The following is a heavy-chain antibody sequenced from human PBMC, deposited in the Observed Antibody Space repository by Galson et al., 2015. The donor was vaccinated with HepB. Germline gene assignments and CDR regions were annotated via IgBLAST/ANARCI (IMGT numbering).Heavy chain of an antibody. Sequence: SVKVSCKASGYTFTSYAIDWVRQAPEQRPEWMGRINAGNGNTKYSEKPQGRVIITRDTSATTAYMELSNLRSEDTAVYYCARSQSDGLDIWGQGTMVTVSS. CDR1: GYTFTSYA. J-gene: IGHJ3*02. V-gene: IGHV1-3*01. CDR3: ARSQSDGLDI. CDR2: INAGNGNT.